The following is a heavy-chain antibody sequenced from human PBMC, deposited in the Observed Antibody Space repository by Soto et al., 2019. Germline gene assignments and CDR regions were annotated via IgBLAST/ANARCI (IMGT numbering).Heavy chain of an antibody. CDR1: GFTFSSYG. J-gene: IGHJ6*03. V-gene: IGHV3-30*18. Sequence: GGSLRLSCAASGFTFSSYGMHWVRQAPGKGLEWVAVISYDGSNKYYADSVKGRFTISRDNSKNTLYLQMNSLRAEDTAVYYCAKVWRSGTPYYYYYMDVWGKGTTVTVSS. CDR2: ISYDGSNK. D-gene: IGHD1-1*01. CDR3: AKVWRSGTPYYYYYMDV.